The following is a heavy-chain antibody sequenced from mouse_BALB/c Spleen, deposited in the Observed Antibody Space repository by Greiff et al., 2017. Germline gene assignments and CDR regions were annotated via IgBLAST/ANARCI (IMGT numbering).Heavy chain of an antibody. CDR2: IYPGNSDT. Sequence: VQLQQSGTVLARPGASVKMSCKASGYTFTSYWMHWVKQRPGQGLEWIGAIYPGNSDTSYNQKFKGKAKLTAVTSTSTAYMELSSLTNEDSAVYYCTIYDGYPYWYFDVWGAGTTVTVSS. CDR3: TIYDGYPYWYFDV. J-gene: IGHJ1*01. V-gene: IGHV1-5*01. D-gene: IGHD2-3*01. CDR1: GYTFTSYW.